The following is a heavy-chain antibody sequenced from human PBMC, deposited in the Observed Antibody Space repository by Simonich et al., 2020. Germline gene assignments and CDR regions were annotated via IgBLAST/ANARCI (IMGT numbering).Heavy chain of an antibody. CDR2: IYYNGST. J-gene: IGHJ3*02. V-gene: IGHV4-39*01. D-gene: IGHD6-13*01. Sequence: QLQLQESGPGLVKPSETLSLTCTVSGGSISSSSYYWGWIRQPPGKGLEWIGRIYYNGSTYYNPSLKSRVTISVDTSKNQFSRKLSSVTAADTAVYYCARHAGFAFDIWGQGTMVTVSS. CDR3: ARHAGFAFDI. CDR1: GGSISSSSYY.